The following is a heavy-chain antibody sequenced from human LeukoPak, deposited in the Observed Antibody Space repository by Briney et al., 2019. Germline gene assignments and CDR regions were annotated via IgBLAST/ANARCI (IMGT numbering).Heavy chain of an antibody. V-gene: IGHV3-30*04. CDR2: ISYDGSNK. CDR3: AREDTAMVTRSFDY. D-gene: IGHD5-18*01. Sequence: PGRSLRLSCAASGFTFSSYAMHWVHQAPGKGLEWVAVISYDGSNKYYADSVKGRFTISRDNSKNTLYLQMNSLRAEDTAVYYCAREDTAMVTRSFDYWGQGTLVTVSS. CDR1: GFTFSSYA. J-gene: IGHJ4*02.